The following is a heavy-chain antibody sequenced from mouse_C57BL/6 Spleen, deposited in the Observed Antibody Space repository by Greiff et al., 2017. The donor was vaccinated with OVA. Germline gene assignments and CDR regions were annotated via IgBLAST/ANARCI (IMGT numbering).Heavy chain of an antibody. CDR3: ARVGYYDFFDY. J-gene: IGHJ2*01. D-gene: IGHD2-4*01. Sequence: QVQLQQPGAELVMPGASVKLSCKASGYTFTSYWMHWVKQRPGQGLEWIGEIDPSDSYTNYNQKFKGKSTLTVDKSSSTDYMQLSSLTSEDSAVYYCARVGYYDFFDYWGQGTTLTVSS. V-gene: IGHV1-69*01. CDR1: GYTFTSYW. CDR2: IDPSDSYT.